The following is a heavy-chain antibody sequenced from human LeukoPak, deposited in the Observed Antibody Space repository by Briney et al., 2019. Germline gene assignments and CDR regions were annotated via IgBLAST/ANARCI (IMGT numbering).Heavy chain of an antibody. CDR1: GFTFSNYV. J-gene: IGHJ4*01. Sequence: PGGSLRLSCAASGFTFSNYVMSWVRQAPGKGLGWVSIISDSGTSTYYADSVKGRFTISRDNSKNTLYLQMNSLRDDDTAVYYCAAQWELLWSVDYWGQGTLVSVS. CDR3: AAQWELLWSVDY. D-gene: IGHD1-26*01. CDR2: ISDSGTST. V-gene: IGHV3-23*01.